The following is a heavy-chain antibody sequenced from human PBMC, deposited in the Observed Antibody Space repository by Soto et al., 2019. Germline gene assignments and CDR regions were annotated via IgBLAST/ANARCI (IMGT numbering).Heavy chain of an antibody. Sequence: PGGSLRLSCAASGFTFTTYSLTWVRQAPGKGLEWVASIGTSSNYIYYADSVKGRFTISRDNAKNSLFLQMNSLRAEDTAVYYCATLTYCSSASCPNYYYVMDVWGRGTTVTVSS. CDR2: IGTSSNYI. CDR3: ATLTYCSSASCPNYYYVMDV. J-gene: IGHJ6*02. V-gene: IGHV3-21*06. CDR1: GFTFTTYS. D-gene: IGHD2-2*01.